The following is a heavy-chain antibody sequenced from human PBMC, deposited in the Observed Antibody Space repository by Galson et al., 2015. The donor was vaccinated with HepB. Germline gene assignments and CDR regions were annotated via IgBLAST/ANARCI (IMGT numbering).Heavy chain of an antibody. V-gene: IGHV5-10-1*01. CDR1: GYSFTSYW. D-gene: IGHD3-3*01. CDR2: IDPSDSYT. CDR3: ARHLREAYYDFWSGAYYYGMDV. Sequence: QSGAEVKKPGESLRISCKGSGYSFTSYWISWVRQMPGKGLEWMGRIDPSDSYTNYSPSFQGHVTISADKSISTAYLQWSSLKASDTAMYYCARHLREAYYDFWSGAYYYGMDVWGQGTTVTVSS. J-gene: IGHJ6*02.